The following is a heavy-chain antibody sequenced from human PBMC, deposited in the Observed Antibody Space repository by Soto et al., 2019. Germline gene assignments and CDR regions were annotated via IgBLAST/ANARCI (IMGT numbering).Heavy chain of an antibody. D-gene: IGHD2-15*01. CDR2: IAHDGTEK. J-gene: IGHJ4*02. V-gene: IGHV3-7*01. CDR3: ARGGSSRFDQ. CDR1: GFTFSGYW. Sequence: EVQLVESGGGLVQPGGSLRLSCAASGFTFSGYWMSWVRQAPGKGLEWVANIAHDGTEKYYVDSVRGRFTISRDNAKNSLYLQMNSLRAEDTAVYYCARGGSSRFDQWGQGSLVTVSS.